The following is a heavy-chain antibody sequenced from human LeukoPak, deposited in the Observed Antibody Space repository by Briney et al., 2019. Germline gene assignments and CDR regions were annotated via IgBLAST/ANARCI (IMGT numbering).Heavy chain of an antibody. CDR3: ARGQADYDFWSGYYGGNWFDP. Sequence: ASVKVSCKASGGTFSSYAISWVRQAPGQGLEWMGRIIPILGIANYAQKFQGRVTITADKSTSTAYMELSSLRSEDTAVYYCARGQADYDFWSGYYGGNWFDPWGQGTLVTVSS. J-gene: IGHJ5*02. CDR2: IIPILGIA. CDR1: GGTFSSYA. V-gene: IGHV1-69*04. D-gene: IGHD3-3*01.